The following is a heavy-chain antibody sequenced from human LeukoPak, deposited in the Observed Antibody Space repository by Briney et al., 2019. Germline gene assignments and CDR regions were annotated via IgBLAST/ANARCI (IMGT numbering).Heavy chain of an antibody. CDR1: GFTFSSYS. D-gene: IGHD3-22*01. Sequence: GGSLRLSCAASGFTFSSYSMNWVRQAPGKGLEWVSSISSSSSYIYYADSVKGRFTTSRDNAKNSLYLQMNSLRAEDTAVYYCARFGTYDSSGYYYNPVDYWGQGTLVTVSS. V-gene: IGHV3-21*01. CDR2: ISSSSSYI. J-gene: IGHJ4*02. CDR3: ARFGTYDSSGYYYNPVDY.